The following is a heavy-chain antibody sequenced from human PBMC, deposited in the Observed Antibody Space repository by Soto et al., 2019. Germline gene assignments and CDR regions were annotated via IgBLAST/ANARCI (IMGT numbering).Heavy chain of an antibody. D-gene: IGHD3-10*01. J-gene: IGHJ6*02. CDR3: ARERYGSGSYYKARGGYYYYGMDV. CDR1: GGSISSGDYY. V-gene: IGHV4-30-4*01. CDR2: IYYSGST. Sequence: LSLTCTVSGGSISSGDYYWSWIRQPPGKGLEWIGYIYYSGSTYYNPSLKSRVTISVDTSKNQFSLKLSSVTAADTAVYYCARERYGSGSYYKARGGYYYYGMDVWGQGTTVTAP.